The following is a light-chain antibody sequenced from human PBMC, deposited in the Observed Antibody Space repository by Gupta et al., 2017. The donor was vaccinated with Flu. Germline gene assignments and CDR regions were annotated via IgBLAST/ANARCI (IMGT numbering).Light chain of an antibody. CDR1: SGHSTYA. Sequence: QLPVTQSPPPPAPLRASVNLTCTLNSGHSTYAIAWHQHQPEKGPRYLMKVSSDGSPTKGDGIPDRFSGSSYAAALTILSSNLQSEEECYYHCQNWSTDNLVFGGGTKLTVL. CDR2: VSSDGSP. J-gene: IGLJ3*02. V-gene: IGLV4-69*01. CDR3: QNWSTDNLV.